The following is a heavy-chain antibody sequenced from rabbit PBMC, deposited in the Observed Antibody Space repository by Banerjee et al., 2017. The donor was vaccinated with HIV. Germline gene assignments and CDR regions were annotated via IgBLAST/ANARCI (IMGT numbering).Heavy chain of an antibody. CDR1: GFDFSSYG. V-gene: IGHV1S45*01. J-gene: IGHJ4*01. CDR3: ARSGYVGGDYTWDL. CDR2: IDAGSGTT. Sequence: QQQLEESGGGLVKPEGSLTLTCKASGFDFSSYGVSWVRQAPGKGLEWIGCIDAGSGTTYYANWAKGRFTISKTSSTTVTLQMTSLTVADTATYFCARSGYVGGDYTWDLWGPGTLVTVS. D-gene: IGHD1-1*01.